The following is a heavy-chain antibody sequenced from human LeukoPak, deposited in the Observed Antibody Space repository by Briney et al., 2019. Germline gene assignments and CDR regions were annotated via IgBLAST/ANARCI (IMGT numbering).Heavy chain of an antibody. D-gene: IGHD1-1*01. CDR2: MNPNSGNT. V-gene: IGHV1-8*03. J-gene: IGHJ6*03. CDR1: GYTFPSYD. Sequence: ASVKVSCKASGYTFPSYDINWVRQATGQGLEWMGWMNPNSGNTGYAQKFQGRVTITRNTSISTAYMELRSLRSEDTAVYYCARAAPWNYYYYYIDAWGKGTTVTVSS. CDR3: ARAAPWNYYYYYIDA.